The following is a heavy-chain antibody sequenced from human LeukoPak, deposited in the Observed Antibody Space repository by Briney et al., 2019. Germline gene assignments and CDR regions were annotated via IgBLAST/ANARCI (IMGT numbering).Heavy chain of an antibody. V-gene: IGHV5-51*01. CDR1: GYSFTSYW. J-gene: IGHJ3*02. Sequence: GESLKISCKGSGYSFTSYWIGWVRQMPGKGLEWMGIIYPGDSDTRYSPSFQGQVTISADKSISTAYLQWSSLKASDTAMYYCASSYYDFWSGYYKGAFDIWGQGTMVTVSS. CDR3: ASSYYDFWSGYYKGAFDI. D-gene: IGHD3-3*01. CDR2: IYPGDSDT.